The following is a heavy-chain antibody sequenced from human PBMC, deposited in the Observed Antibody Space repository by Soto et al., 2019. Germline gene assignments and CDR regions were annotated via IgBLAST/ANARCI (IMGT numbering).Heavy chain of an antibody. D-gene: IGHD2-21*01. V-gene: IGHV3-48*02. CDR1: GFSFSSHS. CDR2: ISSSGSTI. J-gene: IGHJ4*02. Sequence: EVQLVESGGGLVQPGGSLRLSCAASGFSFSSHSMKWVRQAPGKRLEWVSYISSSGSTIYYADSVKGRFTISRDNAKNFLYPQMNSLTDDDTAVYYCARGRGYCGGTNCDLDYWGQGALVTVSS. CDR3: ARGRGYCGGTNCDLDY.